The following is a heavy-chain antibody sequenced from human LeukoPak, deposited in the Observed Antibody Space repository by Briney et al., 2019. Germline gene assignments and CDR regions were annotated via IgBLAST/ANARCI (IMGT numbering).Heavy chain of an antibody. CDR2: IYHSGSA. J-gene: IGHJ3*02. Sequence: SETLSLTCTVSGGSISSGGYYWSWIRQPPGKGLEWIGYIYHSGSAYYNPSLKSRVTISVDRSKNQFSLKLSSVTAEDTAVYYCARYQVGATNAFDIWGQGTMVTVSS. V-gene: IGHV4-30-2*01. CDR3: ARYQVGATNAFDI. CDR1: GGSISSGGYY. D-gene: IGHD1-26*01.